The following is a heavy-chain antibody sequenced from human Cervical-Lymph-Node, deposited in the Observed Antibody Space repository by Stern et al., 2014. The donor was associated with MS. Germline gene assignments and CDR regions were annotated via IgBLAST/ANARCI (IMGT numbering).Heavy chain of an antibody. V-gene: IGHV1-69*01. CDR2: IIPISGKT. CDR1: GGTFSRYA. CDR3: AITDTGWDNPYHFYGMDV. J-gene: IGHJ6*02. Sequence: QVQLVESGPEVKKPGSSVKVSCKASGGTFSRYAFSWVRQAPGQGLEWMGGIIPISGKTAYAQKFQARVTLIADESTDTAYMELRSLTSEDTAVFYCAITDTGWDNPYHFYGMDVWGQGTTVTVSS. D-gene: IGHD3-10*01.